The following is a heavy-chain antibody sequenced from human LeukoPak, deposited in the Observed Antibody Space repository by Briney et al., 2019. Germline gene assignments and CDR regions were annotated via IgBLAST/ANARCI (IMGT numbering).Heavy chain of an antibody. CDR1: GYTLTELS. CDR2: FDPEDGET. D-gene: IGHD3-3*01. J-gene: IGHJ3*02. Sequence: ASVKVSCKVSGYTLTELSMHWVRQAPGKGLEWMGGFDPEDGETISAQKFQGRVTMTEDTSTDTAYMELSSLRSEDTAVYYCATRLSDDFSADPAFDIWGQGTMVTVSS. V-gene: IGHV1-24*01. CDR3: ATRLSDDFSADPAFDI.